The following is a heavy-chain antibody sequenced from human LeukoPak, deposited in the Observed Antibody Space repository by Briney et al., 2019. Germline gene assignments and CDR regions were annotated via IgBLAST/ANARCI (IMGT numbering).Heavy chain of an antibody. CDR2: IIPILGIA. J-gene: IGHJ4*02. CDR1: GGTFSSYA. V-gene: IGHV1-69*04. CDR3: ARGGKHFDWLLSNIFEDTYDY. Sequence: PWASVKVSCKASGGTFSSYAISWVRQAPGQGLEWMGRIIPILGIANYAQKFQGRVTITADKSTSTAYMELSSLRSEDTAVYYCARGGKHFDWLLSNIFEDTYDYWGQGTLVTVSS. D-gene: IGHD3-9*01.